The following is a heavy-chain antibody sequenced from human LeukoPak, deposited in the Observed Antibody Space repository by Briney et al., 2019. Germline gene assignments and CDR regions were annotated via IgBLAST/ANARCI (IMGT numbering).Heavy chain of an antibody. D-gene: IGHD2-15*01. CDR3: ASLTDIEVGAVRY. CDR2: ISSSSNYI. V-gene: IGHV3-21*01. Sequence: PGGSLRLSCSASGFTFSNYSMNWVRQAPGKGLEWVSSISSSSNYIYYADSVKGRFTISRDNAKNPLYLQMNSLRAEDTAVYYCASLTDIEVGAVRYWGQGTLVTVSP. CDR1: GFTFSNYS. J-gene: IGHJ4*02.